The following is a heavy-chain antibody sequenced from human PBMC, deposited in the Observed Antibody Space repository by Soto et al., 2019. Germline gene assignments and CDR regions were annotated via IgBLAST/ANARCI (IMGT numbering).Heavy chain of an antibody. CDR1: GFTFSSYG. Sequence: GGSLRLSCAASGFTFSSYGMHWVRQAPGKGLEWVAVISYDGSNKYYADSLKGRFTISSDNSKNTPYLQLNSLRAEDTAVYYCAKDLEGARIGGYYYYYMDVWGKGTTVTVSS. V-gene: IGHV3-30*18. J-gene: IGHJ6*03. CDR2: ISYDGSNK. CDR3: AKDLEGARIGGYYYYYMDV. D-gene: IGHD3-3*01.